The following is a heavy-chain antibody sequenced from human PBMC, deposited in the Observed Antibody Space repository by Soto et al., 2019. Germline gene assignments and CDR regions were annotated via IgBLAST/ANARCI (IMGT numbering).Heavy chain of an antibody. Sequence: QVQLVQSGAEVKEPGSSVRVSCKASGGTFDNFIMNWVRQTPGQGPEWMGGIVPMLGTPTYAETVKGRVTISANGSMNKMYTARPTLESRCPAIGYGVRKGPYSSAHSGYSGMEVWGRG. D-gene: IGHD1-26*01. CDR2: IVPMLGTP. J-gene: IGHJ6*01. CDR1: GGTFDNFI. V-gene: IGHV1-69*01. CDR3: VRKGPYSSAHSGYSGMEV.